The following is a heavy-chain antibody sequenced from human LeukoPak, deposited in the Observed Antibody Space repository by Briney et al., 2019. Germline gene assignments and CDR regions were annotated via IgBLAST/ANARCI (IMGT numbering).Heavy chain of an antibody. CDR1: GFTFSNHH. Sequence: GGSLRLSCVASGFTFSNHHMNWVRQAPGKGLEWVAYIRSSSSTIYYADSVKGRFTISRDNSKNTLYLQMNSLRAEDTAVYYCASGAGVAATYFDYWGQGTLVTVSS. D-gene: IGHD2-15*01. V-gene: IGHV3-48*01. J-gene: IGHJ4*02. CDR3: ASGAGVAATYFDY. CDR2: IRSSSSTI.